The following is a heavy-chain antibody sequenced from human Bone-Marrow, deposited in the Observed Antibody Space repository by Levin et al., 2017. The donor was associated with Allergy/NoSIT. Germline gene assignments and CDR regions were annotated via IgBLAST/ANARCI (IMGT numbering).Heavy chain of an antibody. J-gene: IGHJ6*02. Sequence: KVSCRGAAYSFTSYWIGWVRQTPGKGLEWMGIIHPEDSETKNSPSFQGQVTFSADKSISTAYLHWNSLKASDTAIYYCVRVPDSRSTTEDYYYPMDVWGQGTTVTVYS. D-gene: IGHD6-6*01. CDR2: IHPEDSET. CDR3: VRVPDSRSTTEDYYYPMDV. CDR1: AYSFTSYW. V-gene: IGHV5-51*01.